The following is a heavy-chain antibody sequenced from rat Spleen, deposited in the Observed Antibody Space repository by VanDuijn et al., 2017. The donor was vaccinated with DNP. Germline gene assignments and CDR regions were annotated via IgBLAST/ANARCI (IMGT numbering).Heavy chain of an antibody. CDR3: ARPDY. V-gene: IGHV5-7*01. J-gene: IGHJ2*01. CDR2: ISYDGSGT. Sequence: EVQLVESGGGLVQPGRSLKLSCVASGFTFSDYNMAWVRQAPKKGLEWVATISYDGSGTYYRDSVKGRFTLSRDNAKSTLYLQMDSLRSEDTAIYYCARPDYWGQGVMVTVSS. CDR1: GFTFSDYN.